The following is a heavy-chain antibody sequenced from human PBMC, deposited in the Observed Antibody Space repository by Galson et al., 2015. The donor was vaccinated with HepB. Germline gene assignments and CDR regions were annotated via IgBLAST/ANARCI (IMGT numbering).Heavy chain of an antibody. D-gene: IGHD2-2*02. J-gene: IGHJ2*01. V-gene: IGHV4-31*03. CDR1: GGSISSGGYY. CDR3: ARDGYCSSTSCYTRTWYFDL. CDR2: IYYSGST. Sequence: TLSLTCTVSGGSISSGGYYWSWIRQHPGKGLEWIGYIYYSGSTYYNPSLKSRVTISVDTSKNQFSLKLSSVTAADTAVYYCARDGYCSSTSCYTRTWYFDLWGRGTLVTVSS.